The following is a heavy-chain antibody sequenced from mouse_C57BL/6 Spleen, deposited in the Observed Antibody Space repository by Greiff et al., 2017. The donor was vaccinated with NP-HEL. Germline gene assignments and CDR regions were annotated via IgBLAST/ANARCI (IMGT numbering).Heavy chain of an antibody. CDR3: ARAGRITGADVDY. D-gene: IGHD3-3*01. CDR2: IYPRDGST. V-gene: IGHV1-78*01. Sequence: VQLQQSDAELVKPGASVKISCKVSGYTFTDHTIHWMKQRPEQGLEWIGYIYPRDGSTKYNEKFKGKATLTADKSSSTAYMQLNSLTSEDFAVYFCARAGRITGADVDYWGQGATLTVSS. J-gene: IGHJ2*01. CDR1: GYTFTDHT.